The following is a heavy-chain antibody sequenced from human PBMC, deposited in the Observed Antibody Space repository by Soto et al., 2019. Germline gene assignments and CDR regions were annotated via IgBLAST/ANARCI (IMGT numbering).Heavy chain of an antibody. D-gene: IGHD2-15*01. CDR3: ARVVGKNFFDP. CDR1: GGSISGYY. Sequence: QVQLQESGPGLVKPSETLSLTCTVSGGSISGYYWSWIRHPPGKGLEWIGYIYYTGSTYYNPSLKSRVTIALDTSTNQFSLKLTSVTATDTAVYYCARVVGKNFFDPWSQGTLVTVSS. V-gene: IGHV4-59*01. CDR2: IYYTGST. J-gene: IGHJ5*02.